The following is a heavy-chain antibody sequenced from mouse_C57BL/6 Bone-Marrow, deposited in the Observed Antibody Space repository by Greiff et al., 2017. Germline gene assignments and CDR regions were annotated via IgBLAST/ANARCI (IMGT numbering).Heavy chain of an antibody. J-gene: IGHJ4*01. D-gene: IGHD4-1*01. Sequence: QVQLQQPGAELVKPGASVKLSCKASGYTFTSYWMHWVKQRPGQGLEWIGMIHPNSGSTNYNEKFKSKATLTVDKSSSTAYMQLSSLTSEDSAVYYCARERGGLGNYYAMDYWGQGTSVTVSS. CDR3: ARERGGLGNYYAMDY. CDR2: IHPNSGST. CDR1: GYTFTSYW. V-gene: IGHV1-64*01.